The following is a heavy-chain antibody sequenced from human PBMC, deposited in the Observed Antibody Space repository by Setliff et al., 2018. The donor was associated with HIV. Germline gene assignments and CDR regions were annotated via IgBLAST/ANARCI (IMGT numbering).Heavy chain of an antibody. J-gene: IGHJ6*02. CDR1: GYTFTSYD. CDR2: ISAYNGNT. V-gene: IGHV1-18*01. Sequence: EASVTVSCKASGYTFTSYDISWVRQAPGQGLEWMGWISAYNGNTNYAQKLQGRVTMTTDTSTSTAYMELRSLRSDDTAVYYCAREIGDYYDSSGYYPPTDYYYGMDVWGQGTTVTVSS. D-gene: IGHD3-22*01. CDR3: AREIGDYYDSSGYYPPTDYYYGMDV.